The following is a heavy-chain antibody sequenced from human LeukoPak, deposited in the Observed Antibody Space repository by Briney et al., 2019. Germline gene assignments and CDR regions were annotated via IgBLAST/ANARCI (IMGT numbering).Heavy chain of an antibody. CDR3: TRERRGSYYAFES. J-gene: IGHJ4*02. D-gene: IGHD3-16*01. CDR2: VMSGRGST. V-gene: IGHV3-11*05. Sequence: SGGSLRLSCAASGFSVSDYSISWIRQSPGKGPEWISYVMSGRGSTNYADSVKGRFTISRDNAKNSVALQLDGLGADDTAVYFCTRERRGSYYAFESWGQGTLVTVSS. CDR1: GFSVSDYS.